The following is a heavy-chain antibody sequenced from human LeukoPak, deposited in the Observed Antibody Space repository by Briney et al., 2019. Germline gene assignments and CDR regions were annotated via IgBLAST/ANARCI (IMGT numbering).Heavy chain of an antibody. D-gene: IGHD4-11*01. CDR1: GGTFSSYA. J-gene: IGHJ4*02. CDR2: IIPIFGTA. Sequence: ASVKVSCKASGGTFSSYAISWVRQAPGQGLEWMGGIIPIFGTANYAQKFQGRVTITADESTSTAYMELSSLRSEDTAVYYCARGNLNSNSFDYWGQGTLVTVSS. V-gene: IGHV1-69*01. CDR3: ARGNLNSNSFDY.